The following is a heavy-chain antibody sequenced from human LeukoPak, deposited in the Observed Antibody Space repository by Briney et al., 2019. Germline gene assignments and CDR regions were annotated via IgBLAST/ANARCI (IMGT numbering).Heavy chain of an antibody. Sequence: PSETLSLTCAVYGGSFSGYYWSWIRQPPGKGLEWIGEINHSGSTNYNPSLKSRVTISVDTSKNQFSLKLSSVTAADTAVYYCARQPSSYCTGGTCYSPYGMDVWGRGTTVTVSS. V-gene: IGHV4-34*01. CDR2: INHSGST. D-gene: IGHD2-15*01. CDR1: GGSFSGYY. J-gene: IGHJ6*02. CDR3: ARQPSSYCTGGTCYSPYGMDV.